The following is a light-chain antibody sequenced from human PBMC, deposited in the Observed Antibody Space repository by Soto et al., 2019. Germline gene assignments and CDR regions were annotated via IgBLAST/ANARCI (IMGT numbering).Light chain of an antibody. J-gene: IGKJ1*01. CDR3: QQYNNWPPP. CDR1: QSVSIN. CDR2: GAS. Sequence: EIVITQSPATLSVSPGERATLSCRASQSVSINLAWYQQKPGQARRLLIYGASTRATGIPARFSGSGSGTEFTLTISSLQSEDFAVHYCQQYNNWPPPFGQGTKVAIK. V-gene: IGKV3-15*01.